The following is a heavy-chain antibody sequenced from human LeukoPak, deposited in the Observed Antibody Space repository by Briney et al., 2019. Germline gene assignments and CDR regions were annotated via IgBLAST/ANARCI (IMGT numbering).Heavy chain of an antibody. Sequence: ASVKVSCKASGYTFSSYYMHWVRQAPGQGLEWMGIINPSDGSTTYAQKFQGRVTMTRDMSTRTVYMELSSLRSEDTAVYYCVRGGSFGGLAFDPWGQGTLVTVSS. CDR2: INPSDGST. V-gene: IGHV1-46*01. CDR3: VRGGSFGGLAFDP. J-gene: IGHJ5*02. D-gene: IGHD1-26*01. CDR1: GYTFSSYY.